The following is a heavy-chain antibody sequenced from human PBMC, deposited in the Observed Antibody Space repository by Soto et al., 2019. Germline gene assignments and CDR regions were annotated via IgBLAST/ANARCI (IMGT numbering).Heavy chain of an antibody. V-gene: IGHV4-59*08. CDR2: IYYSGST. CDR1: GGSISSYY. Sequence: PSETLSLTCTVSGGSISSYYWSWIRQPPGKGLEWIGYIYYSGSTNYNPSLKSRVTISVDTSKNQFSLKLSSVTAADTAVYYCARRGYSSSGPKARTNYYYDMVFWGQGTTVTVS. J-gene: IGHJ6*02. D-gene: IGHD6-13*01. CDR3: ARRGYSSSGPKARTNYYYDMVF.